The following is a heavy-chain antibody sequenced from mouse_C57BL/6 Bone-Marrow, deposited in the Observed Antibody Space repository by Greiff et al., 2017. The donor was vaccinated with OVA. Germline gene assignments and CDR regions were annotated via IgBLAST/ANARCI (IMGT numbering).Heavy chain of an antibody. J-gene: IGHJ4*01. CDR2: ISDGGSYT. Sequence: DVMLVESGGGLVKPGGSLKLSCAASGFTFSSYAMSWVRQTPEKRLEWVATISDGGSYTYYPDNVKGRFTISRDNAKNNLYLQMSHLKSEDTAMYYCARDGYVLYAMDYWGQGTSVTVSS. V-gene: IGHV5-4*01. CDR3: ARDGYVLYAMDY. D-gene: IGHD2-2*01. CDR1: GFTFSSYA.